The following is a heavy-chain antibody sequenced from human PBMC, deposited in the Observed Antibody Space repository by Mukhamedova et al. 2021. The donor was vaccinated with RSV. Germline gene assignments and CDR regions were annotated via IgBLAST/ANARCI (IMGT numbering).Heavy chain of an antibody. CDR3: ARVQGRGYYYGMDV. V-gene: IGHV1-18*01. Sequence: YNGNTNYAQKPQGRVTMTTDTSTSTAYMELRSLRSDDTAVYYCARVQGRGYYYGMDVWGQGTTVTVSS. D-gene: IGHD1-26*01. J-gene: IGHJ6*02. CDR2: YNGNT.